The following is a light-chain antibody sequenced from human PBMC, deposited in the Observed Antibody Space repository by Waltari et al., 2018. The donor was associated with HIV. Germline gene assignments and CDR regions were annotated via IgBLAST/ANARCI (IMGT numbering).Light chain of an antibody. V-gene: IGLV2-14*01. J-gene: IGLJ2*01. Sequence: QSALTQPASVSGSPGQSITISCTGPTIDVGGYDYVSWYQQHPGKAPKLMIFEVTYRPSGVSHRFSGSKSGNTASLTISGLQAEDEADYYCTSYRSGSTLVVGGGTKVTVL. CDR1: TIDVGGYDY. CDR3: TSYRSGSTLV. CDR2: EVT.